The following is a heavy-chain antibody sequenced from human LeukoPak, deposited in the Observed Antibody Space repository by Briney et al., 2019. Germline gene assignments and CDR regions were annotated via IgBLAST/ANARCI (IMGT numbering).Heavy chain of an antibody. CDR1: GYTFTSYD. V-gene: IGHV1-8*01. CDR2: MNPNSGNT. D-gene: IGHD2-2*02. Sequence: ASVKVSCKASGYTFTSYDISWVRQATGQGLEWMGWMNPNSGNTGYAQKFQGRVTMTRNTSISTAYMELSSLRSEDTAVYYCARGNIVVVPAAIPGPYNWFDPWGQGTLVTVSS. CDR3: ARGNIVVVPAAIPGPYNWFDP. J-gene: IGHJ5*02.